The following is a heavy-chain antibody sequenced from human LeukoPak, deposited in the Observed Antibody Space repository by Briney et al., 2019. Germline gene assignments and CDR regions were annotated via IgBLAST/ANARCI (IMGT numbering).Heavy chain of an antibody. Sequence: ASVKVFCKASGYTFTGYYMHWVRQAPGQGLEWMGWINPNSGGTNYAQKFQGRVTMTRDTSISTAYMELSRLRSDDTAVYYCARANDYGDSFDAFDIWGQGTMVTVSS. V-gene: IGHV1-2*02. CDR1: GYTFTGYY. D-gene: IGHD4-17*01. CDR2: INPNSGGT. J-gene: IGHJ3*02. CDR3: ARANDYGDSFDAFDI.